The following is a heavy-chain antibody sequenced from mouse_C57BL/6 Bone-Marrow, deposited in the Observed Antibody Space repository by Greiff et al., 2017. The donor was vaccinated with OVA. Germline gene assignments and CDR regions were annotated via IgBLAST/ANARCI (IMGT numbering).Heavy chain of an antibody. CDR2: INPGSGGT. Sequence: VQLQQSGAELVRPGTSVKVSCKASGYAFTNYLIAWVKQRPGQGLEWIGVINPGSGGTNYNEKFKGKATLTADKSSSTAYMQLSSLTSEDSAVYFCARCYSNYHWYFEVWGTGTTVTVSA. D-gene: IGHD2-5*01. J-gene: IGHJ1*03. CDR1: GYAFTNYL. CDR3: ARCYSNYHWYFEV. V-gene: IGHV1-54*01.